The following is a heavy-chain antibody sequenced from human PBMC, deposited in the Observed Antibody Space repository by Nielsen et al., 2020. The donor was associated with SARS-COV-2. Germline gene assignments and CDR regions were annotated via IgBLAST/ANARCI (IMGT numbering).Heavy chain of an antibody. J-gene: IGHJ4*02. Sequence: GGSLRLSCAASGFTFTSYWMHWFRQASGKGLVWVSRIKGDASSTAYADSVKGRFAISRDNAKNMLYLQMNSLRAEDTAVYYCASQSITIFGVVIHWGQGTLVTVSS. D-gene: IGHD3-3*01. CDR2: IKGDASST. V-gene: IGHV3-74*01. CDR1: GFTFTSYW. CDR3: ASQSITIFGVVIH.